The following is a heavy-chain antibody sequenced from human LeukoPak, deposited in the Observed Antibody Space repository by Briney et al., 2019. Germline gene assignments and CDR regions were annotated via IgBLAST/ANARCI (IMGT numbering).Heavy chain of an antibody. CDR2: IYYSGST. V-gene: IGHV4-59*01. Sequence: SETLSLTCTVSGGSISSYYWSWIRQPPGKGLEWIGYIYYSGSTNYNPSLKSRVAISVDTSKNQFSLKLSSVTAADTAVYYCARGSGLGSGYEPDFDYWGQGTLVTVSS. CDR1: GGSISSYY. CDR3: ARGSGLGSGYEPDFDY. D-gene: IGHD5-12*01. J-gene: IGHJ4*02.